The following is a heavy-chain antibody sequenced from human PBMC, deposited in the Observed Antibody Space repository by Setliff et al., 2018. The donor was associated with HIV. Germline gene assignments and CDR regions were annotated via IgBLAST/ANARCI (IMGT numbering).Heavy chain of an antibody. Sequence: GASVKVSCKASGYTFTDYYMHWVQQAPGKGLEWMGRVDPEDGETIYAEKVQGRVTITADTSTDTAYMELSTLRSEDTAVYYCATRDAFDIRGQGTMVTVSS. V-gene: IGHV1-69-2*01. CDR2: VDPEDGET. J-gene: IGHJ3*02. CDR3: ATRDAFDI. CDR1: GYTFTDYY.